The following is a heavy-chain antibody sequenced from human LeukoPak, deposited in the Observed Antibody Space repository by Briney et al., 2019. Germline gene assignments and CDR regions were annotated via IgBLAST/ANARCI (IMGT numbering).Heavy chain of an antibody. CDR1: GFTFSSYW. D-gene: IGHD3-3*01. V-gene: IGHV3-7*01. CDR2: IKQDGSEK. Sequence: GSLRLSCAASGFTFSSYWMSWVRQAPGKGLEWVANIKQDGSEKYYVDSVMGRFTISRDNAKNSLYLQMNSLRAEDTAVYYCARGGHHTYDFWSGYYNWFDPWGQGTLVTVSS. CDR3: ARGGHHTYDFWSGYYNWFDP. J-gene: IGHJ5*02.